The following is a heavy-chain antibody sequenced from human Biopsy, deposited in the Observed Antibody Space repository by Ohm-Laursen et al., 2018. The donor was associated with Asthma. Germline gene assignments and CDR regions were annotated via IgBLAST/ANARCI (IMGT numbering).Heavy chain of an antibody. J-gene: IGHJ3*02. V-gene: IGHV3-53*01. CDR1: GFTVSTNG. D-gene: IGHD4-23*01. CDR3: ARAYRGSFFSGSFDI. Sequence: LSLTCAASGFTVSTNGMSWVRQPPGKGLEWVSVIYSGGGTYYADSVQGRVTISRDNSKNTLSLQMNSLRAEDTAVYYCARAYRGSFFSGSFDIWGQGTMVTVSS. CDR2: IYSGGGT.